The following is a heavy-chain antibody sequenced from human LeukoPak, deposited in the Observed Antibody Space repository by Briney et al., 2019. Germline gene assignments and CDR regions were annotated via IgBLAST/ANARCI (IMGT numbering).Heavy chain of an antibody. V-gene: IGHV3-30*02. CDR3: ASSSLGAQGWFDP. Sequence: GGSLRLSCAASGFTFSSNGIHWVRQAPGKGLEWVAFIRYDGSTKYYADSVKGRFTISRDNSKNALFLQMNSLRSEDTAVYYCASSSLGAQGWFDPWGQGTLVTVSS. J-gene: IGHJ5*02. CDR2: IRYDGSTK. CDR1: GFTFSSNG.